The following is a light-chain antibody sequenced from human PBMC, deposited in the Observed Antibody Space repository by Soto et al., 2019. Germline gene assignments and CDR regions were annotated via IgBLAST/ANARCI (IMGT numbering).Light chain of an antibody. J-gene: IGKJ2*01. CDR1: QSISDW. CDR2: KAS. CDR3: QQYTSLYT. Sequence: DIQMTQSPSTLSASVGDRVTIICRASQSISDWLAWYQQKPGKAPKLLIYKASSLESGVPSRCSGSGSGTEFTLTISRLQPDDVASYYCQQYTSLYTFGQGTKLEIK. V-gene: IGKV1-5*03.